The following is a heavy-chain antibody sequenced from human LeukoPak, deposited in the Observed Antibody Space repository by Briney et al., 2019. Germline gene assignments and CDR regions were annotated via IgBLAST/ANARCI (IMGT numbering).Heavy chain of an antibody. D-gene: IGHD5-12*01. CDR1: GGSISSYY. J-gene: IGHJ6*03. CDR2: IYTSGST. V-gene: IGHV4-4*07. CDR3: ARLGFSLGYEDPGYYYYYMDV. Sequence: SETLSLTCTVSGGSISSYYWSWIRQPAGKGLEWIGRIYTSGSTNYNPSLKSRVTMSVDTSKNQFSLKLSSVTAADTAVYYCARLGFSLGYEDPGYYYYYMDVWGKGTMVTVSS.